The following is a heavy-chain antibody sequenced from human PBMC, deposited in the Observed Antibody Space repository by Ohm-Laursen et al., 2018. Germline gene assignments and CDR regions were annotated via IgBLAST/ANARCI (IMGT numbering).Heavy chain of an antibody. V-gene: IGHV1-2*02. D-gene: IGHD3-9*01. CDR1: GYTFTVNY. CDR3: ARVVSTLRYFDWLPEEYFDY. Sequence: SVKVSCKASGYTFTVNYIHWVRQAPGQGLEWMGWINPNTGGTNYAQKFRGRVTMTRDTSITTAYMELSRLSSDDTAVYFCARVVSTLRYFDWLPEEYFDYWGQGTPVTVSP. CDR2: INPNTGGT. J-gene: IGHJ4*02.